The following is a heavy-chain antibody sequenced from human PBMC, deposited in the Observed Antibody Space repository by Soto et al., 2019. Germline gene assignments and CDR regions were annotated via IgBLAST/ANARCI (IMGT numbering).Heavy chain of an antibody. J-gene: IGHJ6*02. Sequence: GGSLRLSCEASGFTFSIYTMSWVRHAPGKGPEWVSEISGSGVTTNYADAVKGRFTISRDNSKNTLFLQMNSLRIEDTAVYYCAKELMATMRYNGMEVWGQGTTVTVSS. V-gene: IGHV3-23*01. CDR3: AKELMATMRYNGMEV. CDR1: GFTFSIYT. CDR2: ISGSGVTT. D-gene: IGHD5-12*01.